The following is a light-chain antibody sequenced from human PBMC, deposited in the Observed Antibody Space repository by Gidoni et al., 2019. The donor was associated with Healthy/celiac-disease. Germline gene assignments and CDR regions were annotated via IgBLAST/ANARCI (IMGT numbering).Light chain of an antibody. CDR2: LGS. V-gene: IGKV2-28*01. Sequence: DIVMTQSTLSLPVTPGEPASISCRSSQSLLHSNGYNYLDWYLQKPGQSPQLLIYLGSNRASGVPDRFSGSGSGTDFTLKISRVEAEDVGVYYFMQALQTPLTFGGGTKVEIK. CDR1: QSLLHSNGYNY. J-gene: IGKJ4*01. CDR3: MQALQTPLT.